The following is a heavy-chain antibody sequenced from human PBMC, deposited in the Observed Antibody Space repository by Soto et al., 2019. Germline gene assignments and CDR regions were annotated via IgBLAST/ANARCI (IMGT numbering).Heavy chain of an antibody. D-gene: IGHD6-13*01. Sequence: EVQLVESGGGLVQPGRSLRLSCAASGFTFDDYAMHWVRQPPGKGLEWVSGITWNSGIIGYADSVKGRFTISRDNAKXXLYLQMNSLRPEDTALYYCAKDQGYSTSYYGYVDLWGRGTLVTVSS. J-gene: IGHJ2*01. CDR2: ITWNSGII. CDR1: GFTFDDYA. V-gene: IGHV3-9*01. CDR3: AKDQGYSTSYYGYVDL.